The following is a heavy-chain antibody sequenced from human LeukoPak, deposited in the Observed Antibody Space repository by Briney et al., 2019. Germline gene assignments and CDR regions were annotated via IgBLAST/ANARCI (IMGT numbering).Heavy chain of an antibody. CDR1: GFTFSSYS. D-gene: IGHD6-19*01. CDR2: IRSSSDII. J-gene: IGHJ4*02. V-gene: IGHV3-48*02. CDR3: ARDSSWSFDY. Sequence: GTSLRLSCAASGFTFSSYSMNWVRPAPGKGLGWVSYIRSSSDIIYHADSVKGRFTISRDNAKNSLYLQMNSLRDEDTAVYYCARDSSWSFDYWGLGTLVTVSS.